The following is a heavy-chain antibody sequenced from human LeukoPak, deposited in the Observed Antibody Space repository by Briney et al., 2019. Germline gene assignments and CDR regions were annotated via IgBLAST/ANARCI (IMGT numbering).Heavy chain of an antibody. CDR1: GFTFSSYW. CDR2: IKQDGSEK. V-gene: IGHV3-7*01. J-gene: IGHJ6*02. CDR3: AKGYSSSAPVWATPYYGMDV. Sequence: PGGSLRLSCAASGFTFSSYWMSWVRQAPGKGLEWVANIKQDGSEKYYVDSVKGRFTISRDNSKNTLYLQMNSLRAEDTAVYYCAKGYSSSAPVWATPYYGMDVWGQGTTVTVSS. D-gene: IGHD6-13*01.